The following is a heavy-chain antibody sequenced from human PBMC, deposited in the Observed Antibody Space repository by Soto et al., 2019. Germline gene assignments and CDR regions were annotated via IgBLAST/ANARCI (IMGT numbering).Heavy chain of an antibody. V-gene: IGHV4-38-2*01. Sequence: SETLSLTCAVSGYSISSGYYWGWIRQPPGKGLEWIGSIYHSGSTYYNPSLKSRVTISVDTSKNQFSLKLSSVTAADTAVYYCARVPQLWLSLFDYWGQGTLVTVSS. J-gene: IGHJ4*02. CDR2: IYHSGST. CDR3: ARVPQLWLSLFDY. D-gene: IGHD5-18*01. CDR1: GYSISSGYY.